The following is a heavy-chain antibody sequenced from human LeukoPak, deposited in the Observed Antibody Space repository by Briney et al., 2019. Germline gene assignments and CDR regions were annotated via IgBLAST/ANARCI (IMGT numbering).Heavy chain of an antibody. CDR3: ASPSYYDFWSGPDPYYYGMDV. V-gene: IGHV1-18*01. D-gene: IGHD3-3*01. Sequence: ASVKVSCKASGYTFTSYGISWVRQAPGQGLEWMGWISAYNGNTNYAQKLQGRVTMTTDTSTSTAYMELRSLRSEDTAVYYCASPSYYDFWSGPDPYYYGMDVWGQGTTVTVSS. J-gene: IGHJ6*02. CDR2: ISAYNGNT. CDR1: GYTFTSYG.